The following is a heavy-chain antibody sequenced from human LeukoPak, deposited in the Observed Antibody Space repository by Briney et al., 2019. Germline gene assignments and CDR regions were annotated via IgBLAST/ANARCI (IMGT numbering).Heavy chain of an antibody. CDR1: GFTFSDYY. V-gene: IGHV3-11*04. CDR2: ISSSGSTI. D-gene: IGHD3-9*01. CDR3: ARDGGDVLRYFDWLYGYFDY. Sequence: PGGSLRLSCAASGFTFSDYYMSWIRRAPGKGLEWVSYISSSGSTIYYADSVKGRFTISRDNAKNSLYLQMNSLRAEDTAVYDCARDGGDVLRYFDWLYGYFDYWGQGTLVTVSS. J-gene: IGHJ4*02.